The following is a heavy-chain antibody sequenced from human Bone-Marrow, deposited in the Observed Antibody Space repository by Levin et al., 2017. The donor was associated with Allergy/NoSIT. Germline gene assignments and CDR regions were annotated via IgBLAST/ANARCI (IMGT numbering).Heavy chain of an antibody. J-gene: IGHJ4*02. CDR1: GGSISSYY. Sequence: SQTLSLTCTVSGGSISSYYWSWIRQPPGKGLEWIGYKYYSGSTKYNPSLKSRVTISVDTSKNQFSLKLSSVTAADTAVYYCARLDSSGYLSGWGQGTLVTVSS. CDR3: ARLDSSGYLSG. CDR2: KYYSGST. V-gene: IGHV4-59*08. D-gene: IGHD3-22*01.